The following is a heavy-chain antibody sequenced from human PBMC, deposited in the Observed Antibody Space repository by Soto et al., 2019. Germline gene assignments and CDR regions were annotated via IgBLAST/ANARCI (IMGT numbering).Heavy chain of an antibody. CDR3: SRGYGSGKFDF. CDR1: GGSISSSNW. CDR2: IYHSGST. V-gene: IGHV4-4*02. J-gene: IGHJ4*02. Sequence: SETLSVTCAGSGGSISSSNWWSWVLQLAGKGLEWIGEIYHSGSTNYNPSLKRRVTISVDKSKNQFSLKLSSVTAADPAVYYCSRGYGSGKFDFCGRGTLVIVSS. D-gene: IGHD3-10*01.